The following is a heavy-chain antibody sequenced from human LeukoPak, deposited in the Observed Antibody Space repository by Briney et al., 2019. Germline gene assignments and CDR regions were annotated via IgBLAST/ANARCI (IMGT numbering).Heavy chain of an antibody. J-gene: IGHJ6*03. CDR2: INHSGGT. CDR1: GGSFSGYY. V-gene: IGHV4-34*01. D-gene: IGHD2-2*02. Sequence: SETLSLTCAVYGGSFSGYYWSWIRQSPEKGLGWIGEINHSGGTNYKPSLKSRITISVDTSENQFSLKLSSVTAADTAVYYCARHCSSTSCYMRDYYYMDVWGKGTTVTVSS. CDR3: ARHCSSTSCYMRDYYYMDV.